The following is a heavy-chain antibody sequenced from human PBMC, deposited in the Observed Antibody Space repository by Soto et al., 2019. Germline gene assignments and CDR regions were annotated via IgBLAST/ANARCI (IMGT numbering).Heavy chain of an antibody. Sequence: PSETLSLTCAVYGGSFSGYYWSWIRQPPGKGLEWIGEINHSGSTNYNPSLKSRVTISVDTSKNQFSLKLSSVTAADTAVYYCARSAAPPVWGSYRQDKNLQLDYWGQGTLVTVSS. CDR2: INHSGST. V-gene: IGHV4-34*01. CDR3: ARSAAPPVWGSYRQDKNLQLDY. CDR1: GGSFSGYY. D-gene: IGHD3-16*02. J-gene: IGHJ4*02.